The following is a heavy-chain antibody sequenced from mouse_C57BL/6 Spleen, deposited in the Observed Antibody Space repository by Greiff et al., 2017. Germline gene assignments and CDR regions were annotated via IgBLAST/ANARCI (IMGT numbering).Heavy chain of an antibody. Sequence: EVNVVESGGGLVKPGGSLKLSCAASGFTFSSYAMSWVRQTPEKRLEWVATISDGGSYTYYPDNVKGRFTISRDNAKNNLYLQMSHLKSEDTAMYYCARENYCFDYWGQGTTLTVSS. CDR1: GFTFSSYA. V-gene: IGHV5-4*01. J-gene: IGHJ2*01. CDR2: ISDGGSYT. CDR3: ARENYCFDY.